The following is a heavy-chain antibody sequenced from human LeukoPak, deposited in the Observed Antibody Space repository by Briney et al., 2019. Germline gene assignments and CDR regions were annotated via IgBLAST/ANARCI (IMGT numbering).Heavy chain of an antibody. V-gene: IGHV3-30-3*01. J-gene: IGHJ4*02. CDR2: ISYDGSNK. D-gene: IGHD6-13*01. CDR3: ASPIPTWGSSWSKPRRTEPTSDY. CDR1: GFTFSSYA. Sequence: PGRSLRLSCAASGFTFSSYAMHWVRQAPGKGLEWVAVISYDGSNKYYADSVKGRFTFSRDNSKNTLYLQMNSLRAEDTAVYYCASPIPTWGSSWSKPRRTEPTSDYWGQGTLVTVSS.